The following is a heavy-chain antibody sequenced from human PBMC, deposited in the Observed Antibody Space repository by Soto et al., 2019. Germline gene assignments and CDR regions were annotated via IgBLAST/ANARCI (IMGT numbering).Heavy chain of an antibody. CDR2: ISYDGSNK. Sequence: QVQLVESGGGVVQPGRSLRLSCAASGFTFSSYGMHWVRQAPGKGLEWVAVISYDGSNKYYADSVKGRFTISRDNSKNTLYLQMHSLRAEDTAVYYCAKVSLAYCGGDCYPSYFQHWGQGTLSPSPQ. J-gene: IGHJ1*01. D-gene: IGHD2-21*01. CDR1: GFTFSSYG. V-gene: IGHV3-30*18. CDR3: AKVSLAYCGGDCYPSYFQH.